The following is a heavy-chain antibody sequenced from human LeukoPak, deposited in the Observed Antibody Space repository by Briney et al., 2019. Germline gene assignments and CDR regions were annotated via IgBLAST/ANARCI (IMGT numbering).Heavy chain of an antibody. CDR1: GIILSSYW. V-gene: IGHV3-7*01. Sequence: GGSLRLSCAASGIILSSYWMSWVRQAPGKGLEWVANIKQDGSEKYYVDSVKGRFTISRDNAKNSLYLQMNSLRAEDTAVYYCARPESDYGDYHYYFDYWGQGTLVTVSS. CDR2: IKQDGSEK. J-gene: IGHJ4*02. CDR3: ARPESDYGDYHYYFDY. D-gene: IGHD4-17*01.